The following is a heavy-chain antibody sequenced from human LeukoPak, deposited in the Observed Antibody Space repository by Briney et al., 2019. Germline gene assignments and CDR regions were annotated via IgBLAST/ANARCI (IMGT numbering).Heavy chain of an antibody. CDR1: GASLSGYY. Sequence: PSETLSLTCAVSGASLSGYYWTWMRQPPGKGLEWIGEINHSGSTDYNPSLKSRVTISVDTSKNQFSLKLYSVTAADTAVYYCAGGNIAARMGYWGQGTLVTVSS. J-gene: IGHJ4*02. D-gene: IGHD6-6*01. CDR2: INHSGST. V-gene: IGHV4-34*01. CDR3: AGGNIAARMGY.